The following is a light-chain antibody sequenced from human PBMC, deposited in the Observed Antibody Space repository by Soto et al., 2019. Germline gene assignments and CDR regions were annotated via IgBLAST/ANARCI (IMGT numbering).Light chain of an antibody. CDR3: QQYNIYWT. V-gene: IGKV1-5*03. CDR1: QTISSW. CDR2: KAS. Sequence: DIQMTQSPSTLSGSVGDRVTIACRASQTISSWLAWYQQKPGKAPKLLIYKASTLKSGVPSRFSGSGSGTEFTLTISSLQPDDFATYYCQQYNIYWTFGQGTKVDI. J-gene: IGKJ1*01.